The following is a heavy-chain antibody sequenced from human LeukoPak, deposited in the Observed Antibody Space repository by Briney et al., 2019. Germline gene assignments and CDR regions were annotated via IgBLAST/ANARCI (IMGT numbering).Heavy chain of an antibody. V-gene: IGHV1-69*13. CDR1: GGTFSSYA. J-gene: IGHJ4*02. CDR2: IIPIFGTA. D-gene: IGHD3-9*01. Sequence: SVKVSCKASGGTFSSYAISWVRQAPGQGLEWMGGIIPIFGTANYAQKFQGRVTITAGESTSTAYMELSSLRSEDTAVYYCARDILTGYYSIGYWGQGTLVTVSS. CDR3: ARDILTGYYSIGY.